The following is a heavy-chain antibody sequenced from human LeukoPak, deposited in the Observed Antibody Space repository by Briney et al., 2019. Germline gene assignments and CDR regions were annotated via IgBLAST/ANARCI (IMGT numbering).Heavy chain of an antibody. D-gene: IGHD2-15*01. CDR1: GFTFSSYA. CDR3: AMDHTGRDDC. J-gene: IGHJ4*02. Sequence: PGGSLRLSCAASGFTFSSYAMSWVRQAPGRGLVWVARTNPDGSYTSYADSVKGRFTVSRDYAKNTLYLQMNSLRAEDTAVYHCAMDHTGRDDCWGQGILVTVSS. CDR2: TNPDGSYT. V-gene: IGHV3-74*01.